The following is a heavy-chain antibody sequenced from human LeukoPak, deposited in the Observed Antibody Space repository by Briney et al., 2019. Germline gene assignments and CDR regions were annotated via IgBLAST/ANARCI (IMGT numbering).Heavy chain of an antibody. CDR3: ARDEARYSSGYYPNWFDP. D-gene: IGHD3-22*01. Sequence: ASVKVSCKPSGYTFTSYGISWVRQAPGQGLEWMGWLSGYNGYTHYAHNLQGRVTMTTDTSTSTAYMELRSLRSDDTAVYYCARDEARYSSGYYPNWFDPWGQGTLVTVSS. CDR1: GYTFTSYG. CDR2: LSGYNGYT. V-gene: IGHV1-18*01. J-gene: IGHJ5*02.